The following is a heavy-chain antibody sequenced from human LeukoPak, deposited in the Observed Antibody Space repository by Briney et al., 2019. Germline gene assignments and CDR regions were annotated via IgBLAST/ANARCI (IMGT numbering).Heavy chain of an antibody. J-gene: IGHJ3*02. CDR1: GGSISSSSYY. CDR2: IYYSGST. CDR3: ASCRSSGWADLFAFDI. V-gene: IGHV4-39*01. Sequence: SETLSLTCTVSGGSISSSSYYWGWIRQPPGKGLEWSGSIYYSGSTYYNPSLKSRVTISVDTSKNQFSLKLSSVTAADTAVYYCASCRSSGWADLFAFDIWGQGTMVTVSS. D-gene: IGHD6-19*01.